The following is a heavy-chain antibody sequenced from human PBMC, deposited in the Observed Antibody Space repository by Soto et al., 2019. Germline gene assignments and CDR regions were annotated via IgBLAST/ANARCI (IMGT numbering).Heavy chain of an antibody. Sequence: QLQLQESGPGLVKPSETLSLTCTVSGGSISSSSYYWGWIRQPPGKGLEWIGSIYYSGSTYYNPSLKSRVTISVDTSKNQFSLKLSSVTAADTAVYYCARRELGITIFGVVIPHYWYFDLWGRGTLVTVSS. J-gene: IGHJ2*01. V-gene: IGHV4-39*01. D-gene: IGHD3-3*01. CDR2: IYYSGST. CDR3: ARRELGITIFGVVIPHYWYFDL. CDR1: GGSISSSSYY.